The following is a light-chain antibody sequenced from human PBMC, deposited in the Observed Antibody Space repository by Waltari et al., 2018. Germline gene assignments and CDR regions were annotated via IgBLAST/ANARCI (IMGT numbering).Light chain of an antibody. V-gene: IGKV4-1*01. CDR1: QSVLYSNNKNY. CDR2: WAS. J-gene: IGKJ1*01. CDR3: QQYYSIPWT. Sequence: DIMMTQSPVSLAVYPGESATIHCKSTQSVLYSNNKNYLAWYQQKAGQPPKLLIYWASSRESGVPDRFSGSGSGTDFTLTISSLQAEDVAVYYCQQYYSIPWTFGQGTKVEIK.